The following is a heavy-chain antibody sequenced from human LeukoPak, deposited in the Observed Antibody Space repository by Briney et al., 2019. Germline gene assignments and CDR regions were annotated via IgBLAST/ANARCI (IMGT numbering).Heavy chain of an antibody. CDR3: ARESATVTIPGDAFDI. Sequence: GGSLRLSCTASGFTFSSYAMTWVRQAPGKGLEWVSSISSSSSYIYYADSVKGRFTISRDNAKNSLYLQMNSLRAEDTAVYYCARESATVTIPGDAFDIWGQGTMVTVSS. V-gene: IGHV3-21*01. J-gene: IGHJ3*02. CDR2: ISSSSSYI. D-gene: IGHD4-17*01. CDR1: GFTFSSYA.